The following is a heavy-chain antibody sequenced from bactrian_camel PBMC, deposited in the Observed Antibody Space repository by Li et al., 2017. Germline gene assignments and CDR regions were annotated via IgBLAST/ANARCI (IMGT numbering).Heavy chain of an antibody. J-gene: IGHJ4*01. V-gene: IGHV3S53*01. CDR1: GYISSMYC. Sequence: RLSCVGSGYISSMYCRAWFRQAPGKEREAVAYIDTDLSIHYADSVKGRFTISQDSTSNILYLQMDSPKPEDTAMYYCAADMGGGSTYSCNWNLWGQGTQVTVS. CDR2: IDTDLSI. CDR3: AADMGGGSTYSCNWNL. D-gene: IGHD3*01.